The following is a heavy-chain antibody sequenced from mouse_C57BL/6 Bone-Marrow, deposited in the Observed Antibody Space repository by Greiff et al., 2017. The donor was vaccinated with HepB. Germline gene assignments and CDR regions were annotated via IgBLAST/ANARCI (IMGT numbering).Heavy chain of an antibody. V-gene: IGHV5-4*01. CDR2: ISDGGSYT. D-gene: IGHD2-1*01. CDR1: GFTFSSYA. J-gene: IGHJ4*01. CDR3: ARDSVYYGNYIYAMDY. Sequence: EVQLQESGGGLVKPGGSLKLSCAASGFTFSSYAMSWVRQTPEKRLEWVATISDGGSYTYYPDNVKGRFTISRDNAKNNLYLQMSHLKSEDTAMYYCARDSVYYGNYIYAMDYWGQGTSVTVSS.